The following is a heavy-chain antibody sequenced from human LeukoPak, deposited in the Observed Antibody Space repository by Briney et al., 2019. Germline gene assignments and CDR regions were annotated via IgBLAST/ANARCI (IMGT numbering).Heavy chain of an antibody. CDR2: ISGSGDST. V-gene: IGHV3-23*01. D-gene: IGHD3-10*01. CDR1: GFTFSSCD. J-gene: IGHJ4*02. Sequence: GGSLRLSCAASGFTFSSCDMTWVRQAPGKGLEWVSAISGSGDSTYYADSVKGRFTASRDNSRNTLHLQMNSLRAEDTAVYYCAKARYYYGSEYYFDYWGQGTLVTVSS. CDR3: AKARYYYGSEYYFDY.